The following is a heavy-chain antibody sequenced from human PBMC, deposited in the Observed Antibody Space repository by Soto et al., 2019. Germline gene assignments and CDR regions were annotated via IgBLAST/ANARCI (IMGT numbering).Heavy chain of an antibody. Sequence: PGGSLRLSCAASGFTFSSYGMHWVRQAPGKGPEWVAVIWYDGSNKYYADSVKGRFTISRDNSKNTLYLQMNSLRAEDTAVYYCARDFGSSGSYLDYWGQGTLVTVSS. V-gene: IGHV3-33*01. CDR2: IWYDGSNK. J-gene: IGHJ4*02. CDR1: GFTFSSYG. D-gene: IGHD3-10*01. CDR3: ARDFGSSGSYLDY.